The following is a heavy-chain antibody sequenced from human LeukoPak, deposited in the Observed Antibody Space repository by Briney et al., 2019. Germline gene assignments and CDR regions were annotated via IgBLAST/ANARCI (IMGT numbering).Heavy chain of an antibody. Sequence: SETLPLTCTVSGGSISSYYWSWIRQPPGKGLEWIGYIYYSGSTNYNPSLKSRVTISVDTSKNQFSLKLSSVTAADTAVYYCARSDLDYYYYYYMDVWGKGTTVTVSS. CDR3: ARSDLDYYYYYYMDV. J-gene: IGHJ6*03. CDR1: GGSISSYY. CDR2: IYYSGST. V-gene: IGHV4-59*01.